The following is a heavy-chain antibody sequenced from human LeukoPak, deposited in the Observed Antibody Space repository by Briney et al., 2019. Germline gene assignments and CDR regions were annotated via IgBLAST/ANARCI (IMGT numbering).Heavy chain of an antibody. J-gene: IGHJ6*02. CDR3: ARGRRSITIFGVVITTSPLYGMDV. CDR1: GESFSGYY. D-gene: IGHD3-3*01. Sequence: SETLSLTCAVYGESFSGYYWSWIRQPPGKGLEWIGEINHSGSTNYNPSLKSRVTISVDTSKNQFSLKLSSVTAADTAVYYCARGRRSITIFGVVITTSPLYGMDVWGQGTTVTVSS. CDR2: INHSGST. V-gene: IGHV4-34*01.